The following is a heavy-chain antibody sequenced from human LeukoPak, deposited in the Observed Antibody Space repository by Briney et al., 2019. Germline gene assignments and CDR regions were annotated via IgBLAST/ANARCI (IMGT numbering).Heavy chain of an antibody. D-gene: IGHD1-26*01. V-gene: IGHV1-46*01. CDR2: INPSGGST. CDR3: ARDNSVGDNAWWFDP. Sequence: AASVKVSCKASGYTFTSYYMHWVRQAPGQGLEWMGIINPSGGSTSYAQKFQGRVTMTRDMSTNTDYMELSSLRSEDTAIYYCARDNSVGDNAWWFDPWGQGTLVTVSS. CDR1: GYTFTSYY. J-gene: IGHJ5*02.